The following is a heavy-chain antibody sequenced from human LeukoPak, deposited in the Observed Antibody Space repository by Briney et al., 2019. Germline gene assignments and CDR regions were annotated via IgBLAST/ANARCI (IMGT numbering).Heavy chain of an antibody. D-gene: IGHD5-18*01. Sequence: SETLSLTCTVSGASVSSGSYYWSWIRQPPGKGLEWIGYIYYSGSTNYNPSLKSRVTISVDTSKNQFSLKLSSVTAADTAVYYCARGSRGYSYGWGQGILVTVSS. CDR1: GASVSSGSYY. J-gene: IGHJ4*02. V-gene: IGHV4-61*01. CDR2: IYYSGST. CDR3: ARGSRGYSYG.